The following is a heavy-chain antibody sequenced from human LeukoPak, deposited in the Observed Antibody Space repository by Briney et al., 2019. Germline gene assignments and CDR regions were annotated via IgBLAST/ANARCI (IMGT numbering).Heavy chain of an antibody. CDR1: GFTVSSNY. CDR2: IYSGGST. V-gene: IGHV3-66*01. D-gene: IGHD3-16*02. CDR3: ARGLFDYVWGSYRLPPYFDY. Sequence: PGGSLRLSCAASGFTVSSNYMSWVRQAPGKGLEWVSVIYSGGSTYYADSVKGRFTISRDNSKNTLYLQMNSLRAEDTAVYYCARGLFDYVWGSYRLPPYFDYWGQGTLVTVSS. J-gene: IGHJ4*02.